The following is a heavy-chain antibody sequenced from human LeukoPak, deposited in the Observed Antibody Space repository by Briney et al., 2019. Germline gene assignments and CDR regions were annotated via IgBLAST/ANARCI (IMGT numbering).Heavy chain of an antibody. CDR1: GFTASSNY. D-gene: IGHD6-6*01. V-gene: IGHV3-66*01. CDR2: IYSGGST. Sequence: GGSLRLSCAASGFTASSNYMSWVRQAPGKGLEWVSVIYSGGSTYYADSVKGRFTISRDNSKNTLYLQMNSLRAEDTAVYYCARDLGIAARPYYYYGMDVWGQGTTVTVSS. J-gene: IGHJ6*02. CDR3: ARDLGIAARPYYYYGMDV.